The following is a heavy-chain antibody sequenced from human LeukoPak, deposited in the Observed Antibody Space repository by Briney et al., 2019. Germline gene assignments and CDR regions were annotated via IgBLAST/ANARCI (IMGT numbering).Heavy chain of an antibody. V-gene: IGHV4-39*07. CDR3: ARDPRDGYNYVFDY. Sequence: SETLSLTCTVPGGSISSSSYYWGWIRQPPGKGLEWIGSIYYSGSTYYNPSLKSRVTISVDTSKNQFSLKLSSVTAADTAVYYCARDPRDGYNYVFDYWGQGTLVTVSS. J-gene: IGHJ4*02. CDR1: GGSISSSSYY. D-gene: IGHD5-24*01. CDR2: IYYSGST.